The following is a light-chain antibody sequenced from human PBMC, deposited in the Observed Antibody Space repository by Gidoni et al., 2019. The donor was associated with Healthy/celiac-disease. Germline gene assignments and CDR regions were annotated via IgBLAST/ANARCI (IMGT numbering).Light chain of an antibody. CDR1: QGISNS. Sequence: MTQSPSSLSASVGDRVTITCRASQGISNSLAWYQQKPGKAPKLLLYAASRLESGVPSRFSGSGSGTDYTLTISSLQPEDFATYYCQQYYSTPLFGPGTKVDIK. J-gene: IGKJ3*01. V-gene: IGKV1-NL1*01. CDR2: AAS. CDR3: QQYYSTPL.